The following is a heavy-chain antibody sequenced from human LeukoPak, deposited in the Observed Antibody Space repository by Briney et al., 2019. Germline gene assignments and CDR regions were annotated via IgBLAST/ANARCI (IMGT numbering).Heavy chain of an antibody. J-gene: IGHJ3*02. CDR1: GGTFSTYA. D-gene: IGHD3-3*01. V-gene: IGHV1-69*01. CDR2: IIPIFGPA. Sequence: ASVKVSCKASGGTFSTYAIGWVRQAPGQGLEWMGGIIPIFGPANYAHEFQGRVTITADESTTTVYMELTSLRSEDTAVYYCARGFWSGYDAFDIWGQGTMVTVSS. CDR3: ARGFWSGYDAFDI.